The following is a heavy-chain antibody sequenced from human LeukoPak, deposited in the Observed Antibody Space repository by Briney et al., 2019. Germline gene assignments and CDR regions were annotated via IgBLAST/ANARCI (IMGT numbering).Heavy chain of an antibody. CDR2: MNPNSGNT. CDR1: GYSFTSYD. Sequence: ASVKVSCKAYGYSFTSYDINWVRQATGQGLEWMGWMNPNSGNTGYAQKFQGRVTMTRNTSVSTAYMELSSLRSEDTAVYYCARRVATFEFYYMDVWGKGTTVTISS. J-gene: IGHJ6*03. CDR3: ARRVATFEFYYMDV. D-gene: IGHD5-12*01. V-gene: IGHV1-8*01.